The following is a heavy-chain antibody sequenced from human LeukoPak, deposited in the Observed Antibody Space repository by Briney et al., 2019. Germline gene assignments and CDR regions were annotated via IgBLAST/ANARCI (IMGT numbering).Heavy chain of an antibody. J-gene: IGHJ5*02. CDR3: ARCRGPYDYVWGSYRWDNWFDP. CDR1: GGSFSGYY. D-gene: IGHD3-16*02. CDR2: INHSGST. Sequence: SETLSLTCAVYGGSFSGYYWSWIRQPPGKGLEWIGEINHSGSTNYNPSPKSRVTISVDTSKNQFSLKLSSVIAADTAVYYCARCRGPYDYVWGSYRWDNWFDPWGQGTLVTVSS. V-gene: IGHV4-34*01.